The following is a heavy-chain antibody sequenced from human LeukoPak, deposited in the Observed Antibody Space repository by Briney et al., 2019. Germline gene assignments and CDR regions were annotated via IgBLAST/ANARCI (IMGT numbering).Heavy chain of an antibody. V-gene: IGHV4-31*03. CDR3: ARDSGGSYYSAFDI. J-gene: IGHJ3*02. CDR1: GGSISSGGYY. CDR2: IHYSGST. D-gene: IGHD1-26*01. Sequence: PSQTLSLTCTVSGGSISSGGYYWSWIRQHPGKGLEWIGYIHYSGSTYYNPSLKSRVTISVDTPKNQFSLKLSSVTAADTAVYYCARDSGGSYYSAFDIWDQGTMVTVSS.